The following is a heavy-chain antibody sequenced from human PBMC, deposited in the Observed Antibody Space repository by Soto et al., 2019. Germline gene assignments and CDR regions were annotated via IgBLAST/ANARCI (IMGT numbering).Heavy chain of an antibody. CDR2: INHSGST. D-gene: IGHD3-3*01. CDR3: ASLGGRYYDFWSGYLSYGMDV. Sequence: PSETLSLTCAVYGGSFSGYYWSWIRQPPGKGLEWIGEINHSGSTNYNPSLKSRVTISVDTSRNQFSPKLSSVTAADTAVYYCASLGGRYYDFWSGYLSYGMDVWGQGTTVTVSS. CDR1: GGSFSGYY. V-gene: IGHV4-34*01. J-gene: IGHJ6*02.